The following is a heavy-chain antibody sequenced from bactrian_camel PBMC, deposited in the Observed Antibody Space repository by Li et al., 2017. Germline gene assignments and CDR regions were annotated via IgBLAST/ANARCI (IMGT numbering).Heavy chain of an antibody. CDR2: FGRDGST. D-gene: IGHD2*01. J-gene: IGHJ6*01. V-gene: IGHV3S44*01. CDR1: GIHLSSAFC. Sequence: VQLVESGGGSVQAGGSLRLSCAGTGIHLSSAFCVGWFRQVPGKEREGVAAFGRDGSTSYAGSVKGRFTISKDNAKNTLTLQMNSLTSEDTGMYYCAAGLVGYSGPHSHAPKRCFPEEFGYWGQGTQVTVS. CDR3: AAGLVGYSGPHSHAPKRCFPEEFGY.